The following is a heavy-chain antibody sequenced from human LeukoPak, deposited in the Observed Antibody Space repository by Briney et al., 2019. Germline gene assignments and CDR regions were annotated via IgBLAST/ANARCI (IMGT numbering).Heavy chain of an antibody. CDR2: ISSSSCYT. CDR3: ARVSGWEFDY. CDR1: GFTFSDYY. D-gene: IGHD6-19*01. J-gene: IGHJ4*02. Sequence: GGSLRLSCAASGFTFSDYYMSWIRQAPGKGLEWVSYISSSSCYTNYADSVKGRFTISRDNAKNSLYLQMNSLRAEDTAVYYCARVSGWEFDYWGQGTLVTVSS. V-gene: IGHV3-11*06.